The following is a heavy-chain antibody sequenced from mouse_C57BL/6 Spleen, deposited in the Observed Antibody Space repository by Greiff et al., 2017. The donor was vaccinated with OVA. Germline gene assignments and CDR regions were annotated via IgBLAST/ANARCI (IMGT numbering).Heavy chain of an antibody. V-gene: IGHV1-78*01. J-gene: IGHJ1*03. D-gene: IGHD1-1*01. CDR2: IYPRDGST. CDR3: ARSFYSTRYFDV. CDR1: GYTFTDYT. Sequence: VQLQQSEAELVKPGASVKISCKASGYTFTDYTIHWMKQRPEQGLEWIGYIYPRDGSTKYNEKFKGKATLTADKSSSTAYIQLNSLTSEDSAVYFCARSFYSTRYFDVWGTGTTVTVSS.